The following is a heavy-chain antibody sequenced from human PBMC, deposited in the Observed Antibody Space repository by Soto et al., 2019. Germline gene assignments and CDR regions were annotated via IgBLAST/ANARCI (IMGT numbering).Heavy chain of an antibody. D-gene: IGHD6-13*01. CDR3: AIYGSWYYFDY. CDR1: GGTFSSYA. Sequence: SVKVSCKASGGTFSSYAISWIRQAPGQGLEWMGGIIPIFGTANYAQKFQGRVTITADKSKSTAYMELSSLRSEDTAVYYCAIYGSWYYFDYWGQGTLVTVSS. J-gene: IGHJ4*02. CDR2: IIPIFGTA. V-gene: IGHV1-69*06.